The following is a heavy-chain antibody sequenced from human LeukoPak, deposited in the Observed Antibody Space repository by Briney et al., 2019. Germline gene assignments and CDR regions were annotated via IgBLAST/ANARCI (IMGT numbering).Heavy chain of an antibody. CDR3: ATSSNGNWFDP. CDR2: IFHTGST. J-gene: IGHJ5*02. Sequence: PSETQSLTCAVSGGSISSAGYSWSWIRQPPGKGLEWIGYIFHTGSTYYNPSLKNRLTISLDRSNNQFSLKLSSVTAADTAVYYCATSSNGNWFDPWGQGTLVTVSS. V-gene: IGHV4-30-2*01. CDR1: GGSISSAGYS. D-gene: IGHD2-8*01.